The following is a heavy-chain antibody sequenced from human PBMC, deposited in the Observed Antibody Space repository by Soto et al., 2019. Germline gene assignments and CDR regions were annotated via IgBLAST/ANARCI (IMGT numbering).Heavy chain of an antibody. Sequence: KPSETLSLTCTVFGGSIGSGDYYWSWIRQPPGKGLEWIGYIYYTGSTYYNPSLKSRLTMSVDTSKNQLSLKLTSVTAADTAVYYCARAFDDSSGYYGGLGYWGQGTLVTVSS. V-gene: IGHV4-30-4*01. D-gene: IGHD3-22*01. CDR2: IYYTGST. CDR3: ARAFDDSSGYYGGLGY. J-gene: IGHJ4*02. CDR1: GGSIGSGDYY.